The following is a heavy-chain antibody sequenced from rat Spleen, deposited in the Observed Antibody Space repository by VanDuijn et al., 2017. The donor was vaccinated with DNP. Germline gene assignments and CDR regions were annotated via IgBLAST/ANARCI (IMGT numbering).Heavy chain of an antibody. CDR2: ISPSGSRT. CDR1: GFTFSNYY. D-gene: IGHD3-6*01. CDR3: VTGSPNWFGY. Sequence: EVQLVESGGGLVQPGRSLKLSCAASGFTFSNYYMAWVRQAPKKGLEWVAAISPSGSRTYYPDSVKGRFTISRDDAKSGLYLQMNSLKSEDTATYYCVTGSPNWFGYWGQGVMVSVSS. V-gene: IGHV5-25*01. J-gene: IGHJ2*01.